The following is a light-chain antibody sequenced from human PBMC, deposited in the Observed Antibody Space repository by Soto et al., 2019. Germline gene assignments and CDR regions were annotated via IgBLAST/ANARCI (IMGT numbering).Light chain of an antibody. CDR1: QSVSSN. J-gene: IGKJ1*01. V-gene: IGKV3-11*01. CDR2: DAS. Sequence: EIVMTQSPATLSVSPGERATLSCRANQSVSSNLAWYQQKPGQAPRLLIYDASNRATGIPARFSGSGSGTDFTLTISSLEPEDFAVYYCQQRSNWWTFGQGTKVDIK. CDR3: QQRSNWWT.